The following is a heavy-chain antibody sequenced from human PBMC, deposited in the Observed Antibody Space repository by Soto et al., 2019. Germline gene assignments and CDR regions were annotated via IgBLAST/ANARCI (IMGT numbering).Heavy chain of an antibody. CDR3: ARGSTIFGVVPSHYGMDV. CDR1: GYTFTGYY. V-gene: IGHV1-2*04. CDR2: INPNSGDT. D-gene: IGHD3-3*01. Sequence: ASVKVSCKASGYTFTGYYMHWVRQAPGQGLEWMGWINPNSGDTNYAQKFQGWVTMTRDTSISTAYMELSRLRSDDTAVYYCARGSTIFGVVPSHYGMDVWGQGTTVTVSS. J-gene: IGHJ6*02.